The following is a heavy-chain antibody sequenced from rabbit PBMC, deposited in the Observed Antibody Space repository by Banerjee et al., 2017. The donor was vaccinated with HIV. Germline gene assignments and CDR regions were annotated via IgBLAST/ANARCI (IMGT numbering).Heavy chain of an antibody. D-gene: IGHD8-1*01. Sequence: QEQLEESGGDLVKPGASLTLTCTASGFSFSTNYWICWVRQAPGKGLEWIGCIYAGNNGSPYYASWAKGRFTISKTSSTTVTLQMTSLTAADTATYFCARAGSGYRQFDLWGPGTLVTVS. V-gene: IGHV1S45*01. J-gene: IGHJ4*01. CDR2: IYAGNNGSP. CDR1: GFSFSTNYW. CDR3: ARAGSGYRQFDL.